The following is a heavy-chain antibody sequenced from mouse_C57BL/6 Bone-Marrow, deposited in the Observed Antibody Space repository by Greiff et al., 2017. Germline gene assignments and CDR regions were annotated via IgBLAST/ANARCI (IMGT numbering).Heavy chain of an antibody. CDR1: EYAFPSHD. D-gene: IGHD2-4*01. CDR2: INSDGGST. CDR3: ARQITTLYFDY. V-gene: IGHV5-2*01. J-gene: IGHJ2*01. Sequence: EVKLVESGGGLVQPGESLKLSCESTEYAFPSHDMSWVRKTPEKRLELVAAINSDGGSTYYPDTMERRFILSRDNTKKTLYLQMSSLRSEDTALYYCARQITTLYFDYWGQGTTLTVSS.